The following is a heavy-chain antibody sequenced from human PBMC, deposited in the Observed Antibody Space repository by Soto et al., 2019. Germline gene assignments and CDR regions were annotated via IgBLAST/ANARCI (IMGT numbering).Heavy chain of an antibody. CDR3: AKDWREGYDTEAYDI. D-gene: IGHD5-12*01. J-gene: IGHJ3*02. Sequence: QLHLVESGGGVGQPGKSLRLSCAASKFSFSNYGMHWVRQAPGKGLEWVALTTYDGRRTYYADSVKGRFTISRDNSKNMLYLQMSSLRIDDTAVYYCAKDWREGYDTEAYDIWGQGTEVTVSS. CDR1: KFSFSNYG. V-gene: IGHV3-30*18. CDR2: TTYDGRRT.